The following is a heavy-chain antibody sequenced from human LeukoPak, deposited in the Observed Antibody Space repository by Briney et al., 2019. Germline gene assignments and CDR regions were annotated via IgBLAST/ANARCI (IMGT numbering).Heavy chain of an antibody. CDR1: GGSFSGYY. J-gene: IGHJ5*02. V-gene: IGHV4-34*01. CDR2: INHSGST. CDR3: ARLRSQTGCSYGYGWFDP. D-gene: IGHD5-18*01. Sequence: SETLSLTCAVYGGSFSGYYWSWIRQPPGKGLEWIGEINHSGSTNYNPSPKSRVTISVDTSKNQFSLKLSSVTAADTAVYYCARLRSQTGCSYGYGWFDPWGQGTLVTVSS.